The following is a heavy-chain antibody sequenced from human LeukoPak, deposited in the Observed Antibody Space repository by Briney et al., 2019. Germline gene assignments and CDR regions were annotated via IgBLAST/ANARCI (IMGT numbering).Heavy chain of an antibody. CDR3: ARGRSAVAGIAGFDY. J-gene: IGHJ4*02. Sequence: GGSLRLSCAGSGFSFRSYSMTWVRQAPGKGLEWVSSISSSSSYRYYADSMKGRFAISRDNAENSLFLQMNSLRAEDTAVYYCARGRSAVAGIAGFDYWGQGSLVTVSS. D-gene: IGHD6-19*01. V-gene: IGHV3-21*01. CDR2: ISSSSSYR. CDR1: GFSFRSYS.